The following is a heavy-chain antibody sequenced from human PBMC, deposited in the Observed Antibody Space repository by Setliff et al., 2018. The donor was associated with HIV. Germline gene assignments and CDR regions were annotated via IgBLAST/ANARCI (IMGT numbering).Heavy chain of an antibody. CDR2: INPDSGGT. V-gene: IGHV1-2*02. Sequence: ASVKVSCKASGYTFTAYYIHWVRQAPGQGLEWMGWINPDSGGTKYAQRFQGRVTMTRDTSINTAYMELSRLISDDTALYFCARESLMITFGGGSWFDPWGQGTLVTVSS. D-gene: IGHD3-16*01. J-gene: IGHJ5*02. CDR3: ARESLMITFGGGSWFDP. CDR1: GYTFTAYY.